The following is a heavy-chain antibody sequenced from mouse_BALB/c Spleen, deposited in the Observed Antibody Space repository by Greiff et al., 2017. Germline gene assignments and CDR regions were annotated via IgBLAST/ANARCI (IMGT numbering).Heavy chain of an antibody. CDR2: IYPGDGDT. Sequence: QVQLQQSGAELARPGASVKLSCKASGYTFTSYWMQWVKQRPGQGLEWIGAIYPGDGDTRYTQKFKGKATLTADKSSSTAYMQLSSLASEDSAVYYCARNYDYDGFAYWGQGTLVTVSA. D-gene: IGHD2-4*01. V-gene: IGHV1-87*01. CDR3: ARNYDYDGFAY. J-gene: IGHJ3*01. CDR1: GYTFTSYW.